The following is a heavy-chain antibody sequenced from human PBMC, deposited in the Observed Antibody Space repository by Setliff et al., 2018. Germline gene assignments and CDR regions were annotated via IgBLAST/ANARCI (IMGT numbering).Heavy chain of an antibody. J-gene: IGHJ3*02. CDR3: ARDLYDYVWGTYRYHDAFDI. CDR1: GGSISSSSYY. Sequence: SETLSLTCTVSGGSISSSSYYWGWIRQPPGKGLEWIGSIYYRGSTYYNPSLKSRVTISIDTSKNQFSLKLSSVTAADTAVYYCARDLYDYVWGTYRYHDAFDIWGQGTMVTGS. V-gene: IGHV4-39*07. CDR2: IYYRGST. D-gene: IGHD3-16*02.